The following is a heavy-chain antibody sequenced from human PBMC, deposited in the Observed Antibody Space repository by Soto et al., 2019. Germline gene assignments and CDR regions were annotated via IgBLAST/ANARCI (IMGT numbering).Heavy chain of an antibody. J-gene: IGHJ4*02. V-gene: IGHV3-11*01. D-gene: IGHD3-16*02. Sequence: KPGGSLRLSCAASGFTFSDYYMSWIRQAPGKGLDWVSHISSSGSIIYYADSVKGRFTISRDNAKNSLYLQMNSLRAEDTAVYYCARDPRHVWGNYRYGLDYWGQGTLVTVSS. CDR3: ARDPRHVWGNYRYGLDY. CDR1: GFTFSDYY. CDR2: ISSSGSII.